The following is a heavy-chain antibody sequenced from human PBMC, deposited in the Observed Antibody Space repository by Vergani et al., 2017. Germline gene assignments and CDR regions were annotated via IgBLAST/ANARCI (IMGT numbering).Heavy chain of an antibody. CDR3: ARDLLPGWWSAFYTGGGYYFDY. Sequence: EVQLVESGGGLVQPGGSLRLSCAASGFTFSSYWMSWVRQAPGKGLEWVAKIKQDGSEKYYVDSVKGRFTIARDNTKNSLYLQMNSLRAEDTAVYYCARDLLPGWWSAFYTGGGYYFDYWGQGTLVTVSS. V-gene: IGHV3-7*01. CDR1: GFTFSSYW. J-gene: IGHJ4*02. CDR2: IKQDGSEK. D-gene: IGHD2-15*01.